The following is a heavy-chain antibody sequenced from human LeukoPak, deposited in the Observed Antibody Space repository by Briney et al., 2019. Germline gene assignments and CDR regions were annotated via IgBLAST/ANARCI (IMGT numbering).Heavy chain of an antibody. D-gene: IGHD6-6*01. V-gene: IGHV5-10-1*01. Sequence: GESLKISCKGSGYSFTSYWISWVRQMPGKGLEWMGKIDPSDSYTKYSPSFQGHVTISVDKSINTAYLQWSSLKASDTAIYYCARPYSSSSPYYYGMDVWGQGTTVTVSS. CDR2: IDPSDSYT. CDR3: ARPYSSSSPYYYGMDV. J-gene: IGHJ6*02. CDR1: GYSFTSYW.